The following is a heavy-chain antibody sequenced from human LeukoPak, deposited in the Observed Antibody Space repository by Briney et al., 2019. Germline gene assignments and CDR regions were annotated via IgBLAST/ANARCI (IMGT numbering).Heavy chain of an antibody. CDR3: AGGFYYDSSGPRDY. CDR2: IYYSGST. J-gene: IGHJ4*02. CDR1: GGSISSGGYY. V-gene: IGHV4-31*03. Sequence: SQTLSLTCTVSGGSISSGGYYWSWIRQHPGKGLEWIEYIYYSGSTYYNPSLKSRVTISVDTSKNQFSLKLSSVTAADTAVYYCAGGFYYDSSGPRDYWGQGTLVTVSS. D-gene: IGHD3-22*01.